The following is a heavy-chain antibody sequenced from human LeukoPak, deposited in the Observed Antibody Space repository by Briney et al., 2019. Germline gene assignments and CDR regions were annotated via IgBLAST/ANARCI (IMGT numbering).Heavy chain of an antibody. CDR3: AKGGRTITMIVVSYFDY. V-gene: IGHV3-23*01. D-gene: IGHD3-22*01. Sequence: GGSLRLSCAASGFTFSSYAMSWVRQAPGKGLEWASAISGSGGSTYYADSVKGRFTISRDNSKNTLYLQMNSLRAEDTAVYYCAKGGRTITMIVVSYFDYWGQGTLVTVSS. CDR2: ISGSGGST. CDR1: GFTFSSYA. J-gene: IGHJ4*02.